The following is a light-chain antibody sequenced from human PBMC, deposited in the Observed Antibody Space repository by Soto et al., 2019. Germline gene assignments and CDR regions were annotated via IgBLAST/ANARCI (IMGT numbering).Light chain of an antibody. CDR2: DVT. CDR3: CSYAGSYTVV. V-gene: IGLV2-11*01. J-gene: IGLJ3*02. CDR1: SSDVGGYNY. Sequence: QSVLTQPRSVSGSPGQSVTISCTGTSSDVGGYNYVSWYQQHPGKAPKLLIYDVTKRPSGVPDRFSGSKSGSTASLTISGVQAEDEADYLCCSYAGSYTVVLGGGTKLTVL.